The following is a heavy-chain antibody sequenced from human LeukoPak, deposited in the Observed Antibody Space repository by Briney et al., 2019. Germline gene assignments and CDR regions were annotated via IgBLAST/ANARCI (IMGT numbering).Heavy chain of an antibody. D-gene: IGHD3-22*01. CDR2: ISNGGNNK. CDR1: GFTFSTYA. V-gene: IGHV3-30-3*01. CDR3: ARDVLGGDSSGYVA. Sequence: GGSLRLSCAASGFTFSTYAMHGVRQAPGKGLDWVAVISNGGNNKYYADSVKGRFTISRDNSKNTLYMQLNSLTAEDTAVYYCARDVLGGDSSGYVAWGQGTLVIVSS. J-gene: IGHJ4*02.